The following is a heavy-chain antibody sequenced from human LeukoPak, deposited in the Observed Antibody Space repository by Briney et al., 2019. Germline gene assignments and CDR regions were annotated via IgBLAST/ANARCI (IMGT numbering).Heavy chain of an antibody. CDR1: GFTFSSYG. CDR3: ARDRGGGSYHLDY. V-gene: IGHV3-33*01. D-gene: IGHD1-26*01. Sequence: PGGSLRLSCAASGFTFSSYGMHWVRQAPGKGLEWVAVIWYDGSNKYYADSVKGRFTISRDNSKNTLYLQMNSLRAEDTAVYYCARDRGGGSYHLDYWGQGTLVAVSS. J-gene: IGHJ4*02. CDR2: IWYDGSNK.